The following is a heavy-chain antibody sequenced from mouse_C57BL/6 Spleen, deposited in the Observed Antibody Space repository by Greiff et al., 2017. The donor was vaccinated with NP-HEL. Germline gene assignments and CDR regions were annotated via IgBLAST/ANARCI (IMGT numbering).Heavy chain of an antibody. CDR2: IYPGDGDT. D-gene: IGHD2-4*01. CDR3: ARGYYDYDEGVVAY. J-gene: IGHJ3*01. Sequence: VQLQESGAELVKPGASVKISCKASGYAFSSYWMNWVKQRPGTGLEWIGQIYPGDGDTNYNGKFKGKATLTADKSSSTAYMQLSSLTSEDSAVYFGARGYYDYDEGVVAYWGQGTLVTVSA. V-gene: IGHV1-80*01. CDR1: GYAFSSYW.